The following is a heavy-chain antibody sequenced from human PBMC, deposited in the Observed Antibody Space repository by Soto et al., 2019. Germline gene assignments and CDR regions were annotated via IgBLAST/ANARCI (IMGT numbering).Heavy chain of an antibody. CDR3: ARDRGRLDS. CDR1: GCTFTGYG. CDR2: ISAYNGNT. D-gene: IGHD5-12*01. Sequence: SVRIAIGTSGCTFTGYGISWVRQAPGQGLEWMGWISAYNGNTNYAQKLQGRVTMTTDASTSTAYMELRSLRSDDTAVYYCARDRGRLDSWGQGTLVT. J-gene: IGHJ4*02. V-gene: IGHV1-18*01.